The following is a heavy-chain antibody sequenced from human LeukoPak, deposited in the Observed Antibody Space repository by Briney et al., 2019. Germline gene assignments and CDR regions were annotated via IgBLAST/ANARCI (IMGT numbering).Heavy chain of an antibody. D-gene: IGHD6-19*01. Sequence: GGSLRLSCAASGFTFSHYWMRWVRQVPGKGLVWVSHINNDGSSTTYADSVKGRFTISRDNAKNTQYLQMNSLRAEDTAVYYCVRERSGWLFDYWGQGTLVTVSS. J-gene: IGHJ4*02. CDR1: GFTFSHYW. CDR2: INNDGSST. V-gene: IGHV3-74*01. CDR3: VRERSGWLFDY.